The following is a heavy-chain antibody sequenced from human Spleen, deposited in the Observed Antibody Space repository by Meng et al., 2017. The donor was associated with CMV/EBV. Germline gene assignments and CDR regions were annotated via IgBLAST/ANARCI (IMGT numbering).Heavy chain of an antibody. D-gene: IGHD5-24*01. CDR2: ISSSSSYI. CDR3: ARVCGDGYNRY. J-gene: IGHJ4*02. V-gene: IGHV3-21*01. CDR1: GFTFSSYS. Sequence: EVQLVESGGGLVKPGGSLRLSCADSGFTFSSYSMNLVRQAPGKGLELVSTISSSSSYIYYADSVKGRFTISRDNAKNSLYLQMNSLRAEDTAVYYCARVCGDGYNRYRGQGTLVTVSS.